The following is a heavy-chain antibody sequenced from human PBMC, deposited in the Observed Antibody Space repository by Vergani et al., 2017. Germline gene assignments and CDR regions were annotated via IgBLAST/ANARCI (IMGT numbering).Heavy chain of an antibody. D-gene: IGHD4/OR15-4a*01. CDR1: GFTFSSYA. CDR2: ISYDGSNK. J-gene: IGHJ4*02. Sequence: QVQLVESGGGVVQPGRSLRLSCAASGFTFSSYAMHWVRQAPGKGLEWVAVISYDGSNKYYADSGKCRFTISRDNSKNTLYLQMNSLRAEDTAVYYCARDLYTGSMVEGGYFDYWGQGTLVTVSS. CDR3: ARDLYTGSMVEGGYFDY. V-gene: IGHV3-30-3*01.